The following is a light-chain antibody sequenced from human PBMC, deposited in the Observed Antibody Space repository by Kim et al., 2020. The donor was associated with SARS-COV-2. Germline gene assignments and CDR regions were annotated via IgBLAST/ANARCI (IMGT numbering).Light chain of an antibody. CDR3: AAWDDSLSGRL. CDR2: ANT. V-gene: IGLV1-47*02. CDR1: NSNIGKSV. J-gene: IGLJ3*02. Sequence: GQSVPISCSGGNSNIGKSVVYWSQQLPGTAPKVLIYANTQRPSGVPDRFSGSKSGTSASLTISGLRSEDEADYYCAAWDDSLSGRLFGGGTQLTVL.